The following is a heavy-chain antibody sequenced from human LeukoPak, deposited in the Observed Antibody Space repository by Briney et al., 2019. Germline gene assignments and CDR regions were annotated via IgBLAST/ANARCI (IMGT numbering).Heavy chain of an antibody. Sequence: PGGSLSLSCAASGFTFEDYAMHWVRQAPGKGLEWVSGISWNSGRIGYADSVKGRFTISRDNAKNSLYLQMNSLRVEDMALYYCAKGVYYDFWTGRFDSWGQGTLVTVSS. V-gene: IGHV3-9*03. J-gene: IGHJ4*02. CDR3: AKGVYYDFWTGRFDS. CDR2: ISWNSGRI. CDR1: GFTFEDYA. D-gene: IGHD3/OR15-3a*01.